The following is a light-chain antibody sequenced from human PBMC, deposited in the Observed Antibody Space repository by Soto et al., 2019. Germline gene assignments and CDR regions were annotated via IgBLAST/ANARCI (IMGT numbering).Light chain of an antibody. Sequence: QSVLTQPTSSSGTPGQRVTISCSGSSSNIGSNYVFWYQHLPGTAPKLLIYRNNQRPSGVPDRFSGSKSGTSASLAISGLRSEDETDYYCAAWDDSLSGVVFGGGTQLT. CDR3: AAWDDSLSGVV. J-gene: IGLJ2*01. CDR2: RNN. V-gene: IGLV1-47*01. CDR1: SSNIGSNY.